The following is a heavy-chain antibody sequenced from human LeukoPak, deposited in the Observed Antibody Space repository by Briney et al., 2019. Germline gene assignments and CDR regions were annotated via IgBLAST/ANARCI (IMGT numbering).Heavy chain of an antibody. V-gene: IGHV3-64D*06. CDR3: GASDWAYYFDY. Sequence: VGSLRLSCSASGFTFTTYPMHWVRQAPGKGLEHVSAISSNGGSTFYADSVKGRYTISRDNSKNTVYLQMSSLRAEDTAVYYCGASDWAYYFDYWGQGTLVTVSS. CDR2: ISSNGGST. D-gene: IGHD6-19*01. CDR1: GFTFTTYP. J-gene: IGHJ4*02.